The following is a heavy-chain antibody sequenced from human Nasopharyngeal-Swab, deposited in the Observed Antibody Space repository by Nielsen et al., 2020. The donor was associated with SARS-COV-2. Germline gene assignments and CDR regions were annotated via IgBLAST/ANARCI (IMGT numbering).Heavy chain of an antibody. Sequence: GESLKISCAASGFTCDDYAMCWVRQAPERGLEWVSVTSIDGTNTYYADSVRGRFTISRDNSKNSLCLQMNSLRTEDTALYYCAKDFNQYNSGWYDGWGKGTTVTVSS. D-gene: IGHD6-19*01. CDR2: TSIDGTNT. V-gene: IGHV3-43*02. J-gene: IGHJ6*04. CDR1: GFTCDDYA. CDR3: AKDFNQYNSGWYDG.